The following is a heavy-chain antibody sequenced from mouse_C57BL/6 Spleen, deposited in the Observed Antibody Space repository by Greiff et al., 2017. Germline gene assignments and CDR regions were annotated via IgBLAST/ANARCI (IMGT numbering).Heavy chain of an antibody. D-gene: IGHD1-1*01. CDR3: TRDGRNYFDY. CDR1: GFTFSDAW. CDR2: IRNKANNHAT. Sequence: EVQLVESGGGLVQPGGSMKLSCAASGFTFSDAWMDWVRQSPEKGLEWVAEIRNKANNHATYYAESVKGRFTISRDDSKSSVYLQMNSLRAEDTGIYYCTRDGRNYFDYWGQGTTLTVSS. V-gene: IGHV6-6*01. J-gene: IGHJ2*01.